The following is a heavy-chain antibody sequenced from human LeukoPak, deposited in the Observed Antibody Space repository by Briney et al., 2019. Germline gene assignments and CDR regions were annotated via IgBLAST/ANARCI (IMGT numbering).Heavy chain of an antibody. CDR1: GFTFSSYG. CDR3: AREGDFGSGLVGSGYYYMDV. CDR2: IRYDGSNK. V-gene: IGHV3-30*02. D-gene: IGHD3-10*01. J-gene: IGHJ6*03. Sequence: GSLRLSCAASGFTFSSYGMHWVRQAPGKGLDWVAFIRYDGSNKYYADSVKGRFTTSRDNSKNTLYLQMNSLRAEDTAVYYCAREGDFGSGLVGSGYYYMDVWGKGTTVTVSS.